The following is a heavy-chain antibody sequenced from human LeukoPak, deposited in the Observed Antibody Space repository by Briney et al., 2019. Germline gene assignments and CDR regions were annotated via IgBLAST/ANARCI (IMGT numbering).Heavy chain of an antibody. CDR2: IKQDGSEK. Sequence: TGGPPRLSCAASAFTFSSYWMSWVRQAPGKGLEWVANIKQDGSEKDYVDSVKGRFTISRDNARNSLYLQMNSLRAEDTAVYYCARGAYASWSYYNPFPLDYWGQGALVTVSS. J-gene: IGHJ4*02. V-gene: IGHV3-7*01. D-gene: IGHD3-10*01. CDR3: ARGAYASWSYYNPFPLDY. CDR1: AFTFSSYW.